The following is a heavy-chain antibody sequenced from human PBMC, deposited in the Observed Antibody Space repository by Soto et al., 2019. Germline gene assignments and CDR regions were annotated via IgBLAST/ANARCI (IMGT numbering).Heavy chain of an antibody. J-gene: IGHJ4*02. D-gene: IGHD3-10*01. V-gene: IGHV1-69*13. CDR2: IIPIFGTA. CDR3: ARVRYYYGSGSYFYEY. CDR1: GCTFSSYA. Sequence: GASVKVSCKACGCTFSSYAISWVRQAPGQGLEWMGGIIPIFGTANYAQKFQGRVTITADESTSTAYMELSSLRSEDTAVYYCARVRYYYGSGSYFYEYWGQGTLVSVSS.